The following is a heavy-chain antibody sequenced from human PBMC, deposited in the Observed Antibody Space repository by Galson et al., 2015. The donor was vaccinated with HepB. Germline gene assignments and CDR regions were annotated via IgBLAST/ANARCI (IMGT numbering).Heavy chain of an antibody. CDR1: GFTFSNYG. J-gene: IGHJ4*02. D-gene: IGHD3-10*01. V-gene: IGHV3-33*01. CDR2: IWYDGSNK. CDR3: ARGENYYGSGSCADY. Sequence: SLRLSCAASGFTFSNYGMHWVRQAPGKGLEWVAAIWYDGSNKYYTDSVKGRFTISRDDSKNTLYLQMNSPRAEDTAVYYCARGENYYGSGSCADYWGQGTLVTVSS.